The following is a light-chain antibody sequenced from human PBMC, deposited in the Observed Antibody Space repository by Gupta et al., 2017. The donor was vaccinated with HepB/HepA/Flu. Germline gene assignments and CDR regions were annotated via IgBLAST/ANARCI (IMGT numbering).Light chain of an antibody. Sequence: SVSASVGDTVTITCRASQGISTWVTRHQQKPGKAPKVLINSASNLQSGVPLRFSGGASGTDFTLTISSLQPEDFATYYCQQTYSFPLTFGEGTQVDIK. V-gene: IGKV1-12*01. CDR3: QQTYSFPLT. CDR1: QGISTW. CDR2: SAS. J-gene: IGKJ4*01.